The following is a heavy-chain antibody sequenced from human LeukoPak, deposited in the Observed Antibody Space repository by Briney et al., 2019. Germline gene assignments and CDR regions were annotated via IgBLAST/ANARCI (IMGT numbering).Heavy chain of an antibody. V-gene: IGHV1-69*04. CDR1: GYTFTSYG. J-gene: IGHJ5*02. D-gene: IGHD6-19*01. CDR3: ARGTVAFNWFDP. CDR2: IIPILGIA. Sequence: SVKVSCKASGYTFTSYGISWVRQAPGQGLEWMGRIIPILGIANYAQKFQGRVTITADKSTSTAYMELSSLRSEDTAVYYCARGTVAFNWFDPWGQGTLVTVSS.